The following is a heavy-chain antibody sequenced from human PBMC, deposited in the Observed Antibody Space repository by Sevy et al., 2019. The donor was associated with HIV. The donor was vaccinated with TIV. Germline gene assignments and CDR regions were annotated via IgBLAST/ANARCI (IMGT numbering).Heavy chain of an antibody. Sequence: GGSLRLSCAASGFTFSSYSMNWVRQAPGKGLEWVSYISSGSSTIYYADSVKGRFTISRDNTKNSLYLQMNSLRAEDTAVYYCAREGEWLGPVEGRAFDYWGQGTLVTVSS. CDR1: GFTFSSYS. V-gene: IGHV3-48*01. D-gene: IGHD6-19*01. J-gene: IGHJ4*02. CDR3: AREGEWLGPVEGRAFDY. CDR2: ISSGSSTI.